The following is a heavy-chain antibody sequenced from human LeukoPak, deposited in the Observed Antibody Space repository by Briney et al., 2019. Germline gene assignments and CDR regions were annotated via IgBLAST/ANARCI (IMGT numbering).Heavy chain of an antibody. V-gene: IGHV3-23*01. D-gene: IGHD3-22*01. Sequence: GGSLRLSCAASGFTFSSYAMSWVRPAPGKGLEWVSGISTSGDTRSYAVSVRGRFTISRDNPRNMLYMQMSSLTDEDTAVYYCAIMHRYYDGSGYWVHWGQGALVTVSS. CDR2: ISTSGDTR. J-gene: IGHJ4*02. CDR1: GFTFSSYA. CDR3: AIMHRYYDGSGYWVH.